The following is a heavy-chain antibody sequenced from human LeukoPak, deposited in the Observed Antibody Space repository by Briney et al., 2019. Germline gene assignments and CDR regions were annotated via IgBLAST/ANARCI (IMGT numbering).Heavy chain of an antibody. Sequence: PGGSLRLSCAASGFTVSSNYVSWIRQPPGKGLEWIGYIYYSGSTNYNPSLKRRVTISVDTSKNQFSLKLISVTAADTAVYYCARHYDSSAYYFPFDYWGQGTLVTVSS. CDR2: IYYSGST. V-gene: IGHV4-59*08. D-gene: IGHD3-22*01. J-gene: IGHJ4*02. CDR1: GFTVSSNY. CDR3: ARHYDSSAYYFPFDY.